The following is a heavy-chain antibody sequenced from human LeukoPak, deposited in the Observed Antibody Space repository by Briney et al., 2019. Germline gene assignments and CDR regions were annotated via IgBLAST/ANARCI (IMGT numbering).Heavy chain of an antibody. CDR3: ARGSEAGIRGVLDY. J-gene: IGHJ4*02. Sequence: GGSLRLSCAASGFTFSSYSMNWVRQAPGKGLEWVSYISSSSNTIYYADSVKGRFTISRDNAKNSLYLQMNSLGDEDTAVYYCARGSEAGIRGVLDYWGQGTLVTVSS. D-gene: IGHD3-10*01. CDR2: ISSSSNTI. V-gene: IGHV3-48*02. CDR1: GFTFSSYS.